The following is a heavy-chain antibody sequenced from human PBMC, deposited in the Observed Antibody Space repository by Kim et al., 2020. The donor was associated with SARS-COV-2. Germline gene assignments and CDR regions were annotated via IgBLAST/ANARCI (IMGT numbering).Heavy chain of an antibody. CDR3: AKENHFWSN. D-gene: IGHD3-3*02. V-gene: IGHV1-2*02. CDR1: GYTFTDYY. J-gene: IGHJ4*02. Sequence: ASVKVSCKASGYTFTDYYIHWLRQAPGQGLEWMGWTNPKNGDTYYAEKFKGRITMTRDTSISTAYMELNRLTSDGTAVYYCAKENHFWSNWGQGTLVTVSS. CDR2: TNPKNGDT.